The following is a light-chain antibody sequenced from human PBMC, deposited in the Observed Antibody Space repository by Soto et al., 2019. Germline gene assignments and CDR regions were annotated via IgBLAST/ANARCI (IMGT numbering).Light chain of an antibody. CDR2: KAS. J-gene: IGKJ2*03. CDR1: QGISSY. V-gene: IGKV1-5*03. Sequence: IQLTQSPSSLSASVGDRVTITCRASQGISSYFAWYQQKPGKAPKLLIYKASSLESGVPSRYSGSGSGTEFTLTISGLQPDDFATYFCQQYNSYPYSFGQGTKLEIK. CDR3: QQYNSYPYS.